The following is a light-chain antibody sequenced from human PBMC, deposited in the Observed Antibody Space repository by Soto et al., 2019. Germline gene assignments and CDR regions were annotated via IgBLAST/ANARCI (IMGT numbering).Light chain of an antibody. J-gene: IGKJ1*01. CDR3: QQYNNWPPWA. CDR2: DAS. V-gene: IGKV3-15*01. Sequence: EVVMTQSPVTLSVSPGQRATLSCRASQSVRSNLAWYQQKNGLAPRLLIYDASSRATGIPVRFSASGSGTEFPLTISSLQPEDVAIYYCQQYNNWPPWAFGQGTKVEI. CDR1: QSVRSN.